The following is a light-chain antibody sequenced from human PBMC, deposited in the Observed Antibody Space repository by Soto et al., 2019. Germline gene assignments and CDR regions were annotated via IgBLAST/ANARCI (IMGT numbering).Light chain of an antibody. Sequence: EIVLTQSPGTLSLSPGERATLSCRASQSVSSNYLGWYQQKPGQAPRLLIHGASSRATGIPDRFSGNGSGTDFTLSISRLEPEDFAVYYCQQYGRPPFTFGPGTKVDIK. V-gene: IGKV3-20*01. CDR1: QSVSSNY. CDR3: QQYGRPPFT. CDR2: GAS. J-gene: IGKJ3*01.